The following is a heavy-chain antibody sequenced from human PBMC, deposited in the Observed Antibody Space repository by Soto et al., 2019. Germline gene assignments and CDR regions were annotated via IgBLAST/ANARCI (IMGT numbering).Heavy chain of an antibody. CDR3: AKGGATVTTWFDY. J-gene: IGHJ4*02. CDR1: GCTFEDDA. Sequence: EVQLVESGGGLVQPGRSLRLSCAACGCTFEDDAMHWVRQAPGKGLEWVSGISWNSDNIGYADSVKGRFTISRDNAKNSLYLQMNSLRADDTALYYCAKGGATVTTWFDYWGQGTLVTDSS. D-gene: IGHD4-4*01. CDR2: ISWNSDNI. V-gene: IGHV3-9*01.